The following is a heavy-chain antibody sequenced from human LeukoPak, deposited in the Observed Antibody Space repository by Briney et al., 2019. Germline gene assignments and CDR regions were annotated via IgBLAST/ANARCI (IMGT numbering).Heavy chain of an antibody. Sequence: GGSLRLSCAAFGFTFRSYGMHWVRQAPGKGLEWKAFIQYDGSNKYYADSVKGRFTISRDNSKNTLDLQMDSLRPEDTAVYYCARWIGAAGIEYHYYMDVWGRGTTVTVSS. CDR2: IQYDGSNK. CDR1: GFTFRSYG. V-gene: IGHV3-30*02. CDR3: ARWIGAAGIEYHYYMDV. J-gene: IGHJ6*03. D-gene: IGHD6-13*01.